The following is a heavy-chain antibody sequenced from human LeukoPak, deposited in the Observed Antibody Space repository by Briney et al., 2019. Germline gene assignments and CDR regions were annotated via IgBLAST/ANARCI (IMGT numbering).Heavy chain of an antibody. CDR1: GFTFSSYS. V-gene: IGHV3-48*02. CDR3: ARSRYDYIWGIDY. D-gene: IGHD3-16*01. Sequence: PGGSLRLSCAASGFTFSSYSMNWVRQAPGKGLEWVSYISSSSSTIYYADSVKGRFTISRDNAKNTLYLQMNSLRDEDTAVFYCARSRYDYIWGIDYWGQGTLVTISS. J-gene: IGHJ4*02. CDR2: ISSSSSTI.